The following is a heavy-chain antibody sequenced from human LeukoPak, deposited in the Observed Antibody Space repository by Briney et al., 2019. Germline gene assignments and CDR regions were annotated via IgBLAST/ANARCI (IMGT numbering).Heavy chain of an antibody. V-gene: IGHV3-30-3*01. Sequence: GRSLRLSCAASGFTFSSYAMHWVRQAPGKGLEWVAVISYDGSNKYYADSVKGRFTISRDNSKNTLYLQMNSLRAEDTAVYYCARVMQLSSSWFDPWGQGTLVTVSS. D-gene: IGHD5-18*01. CDR3: ARVMQLSSSWFDP. CDR2: ISYDGSNK. CDR1: GFTFSSYA. J-gene: IGHJ5*02.